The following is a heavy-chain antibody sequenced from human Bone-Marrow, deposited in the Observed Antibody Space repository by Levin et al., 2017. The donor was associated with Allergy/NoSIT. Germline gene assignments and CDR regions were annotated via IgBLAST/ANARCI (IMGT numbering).Heavy chain of an antibody. J-gene: IGHJ4*02. CDR3: AKEEDESFAYYFDY. D-gene: IGHD3-16*01. V-gene: IGHV3-30*18. Sequence: HPGGSLRLSCTASGFTFSNFGIHWVRQAPGKGLEWVAVISYDGNKKFYRDSVKGRFTISRDNSKNTLYLQMNSLRPEDTAVYYCAKEEDESFAYYFDYWGPGTLVTVSS. CDR1: GFTFSNFG. CDR2: ISYDGNKK.